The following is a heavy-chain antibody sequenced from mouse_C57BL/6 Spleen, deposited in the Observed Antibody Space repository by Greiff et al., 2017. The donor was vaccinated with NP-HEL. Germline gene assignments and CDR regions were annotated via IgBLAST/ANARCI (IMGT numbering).Heavy chain of an antibody. J-gene: IGHJ4*01. CDR3: ARDLMGLRRSFYAMDY. CDR1: GFTFSSYA. CDR2: ISDGGSYT. D-gene: IGHD2-4*01. V-gene: IGHV5-4*01. Sequence: EVHLVESGGGLVKPGGSLKLSCAASGFTFSSYAMSWVRQTPEKRLEWVATISDGGSYTYYPDNVKGRFTISRDNAKNNLYLQMSHLKSEDTAMYYCARDLMGLRRSFYAMDYWGQGTSVTVSS.